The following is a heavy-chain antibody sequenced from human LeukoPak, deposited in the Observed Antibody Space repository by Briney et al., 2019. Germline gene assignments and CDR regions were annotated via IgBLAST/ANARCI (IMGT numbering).Heavy chain of an antibody. J-gene: IGHJ4*02. CDR1: AYTFSTSW. CDR3: ARRPYSSGPRDY. CDR2: IFPLDSDT. Sequence: GESLKISCKGSAYTFSTSWIAWVRQMPGKGLEWMGIIFPLDSDTRYSPSLQGQVTISADKSISTAYLQWSSLKASDTAMYYCARRPYSSGPRDYWGQGTPVTVSS. D-gene: IGHD6-19*01. V-gene: IGHV5-51*01.